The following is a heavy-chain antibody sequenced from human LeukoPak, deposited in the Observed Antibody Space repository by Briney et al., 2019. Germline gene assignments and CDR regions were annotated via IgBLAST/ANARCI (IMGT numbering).Heavy chain of an antibody. D-gene: IGHD6-13*01. J-gene: IGHJ4*02. CDR1: GGSISSYY. CDR2: IYYSGST. CDR3: ARMYSSSWYYFDY. V-gene: IGHV4-59*08. Sequence: SETLSLTCTVSGGSISSYYWSWIRQPPGKGLEWIGYIYYSGSTNYNPSLKSRVTISVDTSKNQFSLKLSSVTAADTAVYYCARMYSSSWYYFDYWGQGALGTVSS.